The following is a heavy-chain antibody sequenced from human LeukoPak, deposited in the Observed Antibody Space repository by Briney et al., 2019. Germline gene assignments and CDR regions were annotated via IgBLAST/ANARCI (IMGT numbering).Heavy chain of an antibody. CDR1: GGSISSYY. V-gene: IGHV4-59*01. CDR3: ARGSGRDSSGYYVDY. J-gene: IGHJ4*02. Sequence: SETLSLTCTVSGGSISSYYWSWIRQPPGKGLEWIGYIYYSGSTNYNPSLKSRVTISVDTSKNQISLKLSSVTAADTAVYYCARGSGRDSSGYYVDYWGQGTLVTVSS. D-gene: IGHD3-22*01. CDR2: IYYSGST.